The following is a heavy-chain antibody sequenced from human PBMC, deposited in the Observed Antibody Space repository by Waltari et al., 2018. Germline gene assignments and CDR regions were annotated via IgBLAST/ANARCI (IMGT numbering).Heavy chain of an antibody. CDR3: ATAPQFIRHFDN. V-gene: IGHV3-30*03. CDR2: VSYDGDAK. Sequence: QVQLVESGGGVIQPGRSLTLSCEVSGLTSGTYGMHWVRQAPGKGLEWVAVVSYDGDAKSYADSVNGRFTISRDKSKNRVSLHINTLSAEDTAVYYCATAPQFIRHFDNWGQGTLVTVSS. CDR1: GLTSGTYG. J-gene: IGHJ4*02.